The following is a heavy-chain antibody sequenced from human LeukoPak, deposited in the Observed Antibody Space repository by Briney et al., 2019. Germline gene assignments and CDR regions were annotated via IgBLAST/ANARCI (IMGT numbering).Heavy chain of an antibody. J-gene: IGHJ5*02. Sequence: GASVKVSCTASGYTFTTYGLHWERQAPGQRLEWLGWIDTVNGNTRYSQNFQGRVTITRDTSAETAYMELTSLRSEDTALYYCARDRLGRGELSPPDHWGQGTLVTVSS. CDR3: ARDRLGRGELSPPDH. CDR1: GYTFTTYG. CDR2: IDTVNGNT. D-gene: IGHD3-16*02. V-gene: IGHV1-3*04.